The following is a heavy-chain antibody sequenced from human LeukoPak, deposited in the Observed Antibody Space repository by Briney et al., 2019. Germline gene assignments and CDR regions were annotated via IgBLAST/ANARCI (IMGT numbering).Heavy chain of an antibody. Sequence: PGGSLRLSCAASGFTFSSYAMSWVRQAPGKGLEWVSAISGSGGSTYYADSVKGRFTISRDNSKNTLYLQMNSLRAEDTAVYYCSRSSKGGSSSWYYFDYWGQGTPVTVSS. CDR1: GFTFSSYA. CDR3: SRSSKGGSSSWYYFDY. CDR2: ISGSGGST. J-gene: IGHJ4*02. V-gene: IGHV3-23*01. D-gene: IGHD6-13*01.